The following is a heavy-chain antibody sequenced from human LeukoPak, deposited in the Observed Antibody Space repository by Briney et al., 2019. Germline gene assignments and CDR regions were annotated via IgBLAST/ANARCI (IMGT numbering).Heavy chain of an antibody. Sequence: HPGGSLRLSCAASGFTVSTNYMSWVRQAPGKGLEWVSLIYSGGSTYYADSVKGRFTISRDNSKNTLYLQMNSLRAEDTAVYYCARVLPLMGLDYWGQGTLVTVSS. J-gene: IGHJ4*02. D-gene: IGHD3/OR15-3a*01. CDR2: IYSGGST. V-gene: IGHV3-53*01. CDR1: GFTVSTNY. CDR3: ARVLPLMGLDY.